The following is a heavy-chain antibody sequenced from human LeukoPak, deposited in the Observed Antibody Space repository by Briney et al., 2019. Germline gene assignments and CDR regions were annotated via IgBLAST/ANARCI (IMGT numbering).Heavy chain of an antibody. D-gene: IGHD3-22*01. CDR1: GFTFSSYA. Sequence: GGSLRLSCAASGFTFSSYATHWVRQAPGKGLEWVTIISYDGTNKYYADSVKGRFTISRDNSKNTLFLQMNSLRAEDTAVYYCARSNYYDSRSWGFDIWGQGTMVTVSS. CDR3: ARSNYYDSRSWGFDI. V-gene: IGHV3-30*04. J-gene: IGHJ3*02. CDR2: ISYDGTNK.